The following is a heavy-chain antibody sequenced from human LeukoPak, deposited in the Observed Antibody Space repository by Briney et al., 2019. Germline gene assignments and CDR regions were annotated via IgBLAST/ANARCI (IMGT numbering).Heavy chain of an antibody. CDR2: ISYDGSNK. J-gene: IGHJ3*02. CDR1: GFTFSSYA. V-gene: IGHV3-30-3*01. Sequence: GRSLRLSCAASGFTFSSYAMRWVRQAPGKGLEWVAVISYDGSNKYYADSVKGRFTISRDNSKNTLYLQMNSLRAEDTAVYYCARDWGSSGFHDAFDIWGQGTMVTVSS. CDR3: ARDWGSSGFHDAFDI. D-gene: IGHD3-22*01.